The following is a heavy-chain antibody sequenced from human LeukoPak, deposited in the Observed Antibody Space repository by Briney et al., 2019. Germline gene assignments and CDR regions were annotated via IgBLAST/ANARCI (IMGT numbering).Heavy chain of an antibody. CDR3: ARPIAEWELLGRAFDI. D-gene: IGHD1-26*01. V-gene: IGHV4-34*01. CDR1: GGPFSGYY. J-gene: IGHJ3*02. CDR2: INDGVST. Sequence: SETLSLICAVYGGPFSGYYWSWIRQPPGKGLEWIGEINDGVSTNYKPSFKSRVAISVDTSKNQFSLKLSSVTAADTAVYYCARPIAEWELLGRAFDIWGRGTMVTVSS.